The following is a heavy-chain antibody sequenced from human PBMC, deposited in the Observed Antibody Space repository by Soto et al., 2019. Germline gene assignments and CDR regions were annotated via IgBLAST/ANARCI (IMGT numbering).Heavy chain of an antibody. Sequence: GGSLRLSCAASGFTFDDYAMHWVRQAPGKGLEWVSGLSWNSGSIGYADSVKGRFTISRDNAKNSLYLQMNSLRAEDTALYYCAKATDYYGSGSYYNRHYYYYGMDVWGQGTTVTVSS. V-gene: IGHV3-9*01. CDR2: LSWNSGSI. CDR1: GFTFDDYA. D-gene: IGHD3-10*01. J-gene: IGHJ6*02. CDR3: AKATDYYGSGSYYNRHYYYYGMDV.